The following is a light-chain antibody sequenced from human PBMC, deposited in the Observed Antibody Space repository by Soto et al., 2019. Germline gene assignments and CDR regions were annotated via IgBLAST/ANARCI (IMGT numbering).Light chain of an antibody. CDR1: SSSIVINF. Sequence: QSVLTQPPSASGTPGQRVSISCSGYSSSIVINFVYWYQQLPGTAPKVLIHSNNQRPSGVPDRFSGSKSGTSASLAISGLRSEDEADYYCAAWDDNLSTYVFGSGTKLTVL. V-gene: IGLV1-47*02. CDR2: SNN. CDR3: AAWDDNLSTYV. J-gene: IGLJ1*01.